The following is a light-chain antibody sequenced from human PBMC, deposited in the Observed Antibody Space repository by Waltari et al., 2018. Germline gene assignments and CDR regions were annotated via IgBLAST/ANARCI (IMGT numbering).Light chain of an antibody. CDR2: DVS. V-gene: IGLV2-14*03. Sequence: QSALTQPASVSGSLGQSITISCTGTNRDVGGSHFVSWYQQHPGNAPKLLIYDVSKRPSGVSSRFSGSKSGNTASLTISGLQAEDEADYHCISYRKGTTGNVALGGGTKVTVL. CDR1: NRDVGGSHF. CDR3: ISYRKGTTGNVA. J-gene: IGLJ2*01.